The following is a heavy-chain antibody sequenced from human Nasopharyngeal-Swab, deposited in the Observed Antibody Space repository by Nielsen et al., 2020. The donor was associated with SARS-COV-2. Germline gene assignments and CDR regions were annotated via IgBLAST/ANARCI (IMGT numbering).Heavy chain of an antibody. CDR1: GGSITSNY. J-gene: IGHJ4*02. Sequence: SETLSLTCIVSGGSITSNYWSWLRQPPGKGLEWIGNVYDSGNAYYNPSLNSRVTISADSSKNQFSLELGSVTAADTAVYYCAREEYYYDSSGNYYRAFDNWGQGTLVSVSS. CDR3: AREEYYYDSSGNYYRAFDN. CDR2: VYDSGNA. D-gene: IGHD3-22*01. V-gene: IGHV4-59*01.